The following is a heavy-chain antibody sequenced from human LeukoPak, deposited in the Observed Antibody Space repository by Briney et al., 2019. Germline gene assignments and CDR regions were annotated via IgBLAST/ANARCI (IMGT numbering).Heavy chain of an antibody. CDR1: GFTFSSYA. V-gene: IGHV3-30*01. CDR3: ARDPYYYDSSGCPGY. CDR2: ISYGGSNK. J-gene: IGHJ4*02. D-gene: IGHD3-22*01. Sequence: GGSLRLSCAASGFTFSSYAMHWVRQAPGKGLEWVAVISYGGSNKYYADSAKGRFTISRDNSNNTLYLQMNSLRAEDTAVYYCARDPYYYDSSGCPGYWGQGTLVTVSS.